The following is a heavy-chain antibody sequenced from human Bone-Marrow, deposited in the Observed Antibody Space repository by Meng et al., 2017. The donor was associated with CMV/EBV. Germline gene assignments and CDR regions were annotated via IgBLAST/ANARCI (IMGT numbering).Heavy chain of an antibody. D-gene: IGHD2-2*01. V-gene: IGHV3-33*08. Sequence: GESLKISCAASGFTFSKYGMHWVRQAPGKGLGWVAVIWSDGTTKYYADSVKGRFTISRDNAKNTLYLQMNGLRAEDTAVYYCARVYCSSTSCLNAEYFQHWGQGTLVTVSS. J-gene: IGHJ1*01. CDR3: ARVYCSSTSCLNAEYFQH. CDR2: IWSDGTTK. CDR1: GFTFSKYG.